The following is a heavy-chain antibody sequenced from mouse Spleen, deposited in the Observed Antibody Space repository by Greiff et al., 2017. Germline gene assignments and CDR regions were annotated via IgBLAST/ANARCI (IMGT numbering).Heavy chain of an antibody. CDR2: ISDGGSYT. V-gene: IGHV5-4*01. J-gene: IGHJ3*01. Sequence: EVQRVESGGGLVKPGGSLKLSCAASGFTFSSYAMSWVRQTPEKRLEWVATISDGGSYTYYPDNVKGRFTISRDNAKNNLYLQMSHLKSEDTAMYYCARGGSGSWFAYWGQGTLVTVSA. CDR3: ARGGSGSWFAY. CDR1: GFTFSSYA. D-gene: IGHD1-3*01.